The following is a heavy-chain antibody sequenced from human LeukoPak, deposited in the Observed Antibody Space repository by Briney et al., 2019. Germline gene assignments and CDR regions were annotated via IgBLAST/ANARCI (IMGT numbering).Heavy chain of an antibody. CDR3: VRRSWQFLDKGYFDY. J-gene: IGHJ4*02. CDR1: GFSFKLSA. V-gene: IGHV3-23*01. CDR2: IGGSDENI. Sequence: GGSLRLSCAASGFSFKLSAMSWVRQAPGKGLEWVSGIGGSDENIDYADSVKGRFTISRDNSKNTLYLQMNSLRAEDTAIYYCVRRSWQFLDKGYFDYWGQGDLVTVSS. D-gene: IGHD1-1*01.